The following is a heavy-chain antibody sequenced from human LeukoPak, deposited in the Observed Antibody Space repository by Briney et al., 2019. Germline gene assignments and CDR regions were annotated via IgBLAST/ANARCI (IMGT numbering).Heavy chain of an antibody. CDR1: GGPNCISSDN. CDR3: ARLLDSNYIGGAFAP. CDR2: MYYSGST. D-gene: IGHD1-7*01. V-gene: IGHV4-39*01. Sequence: SETVSLTCTVSGGPNCISSDNWGWIRQPPGKGLEWIGSMYYSGSTYYNPSLKSRVTISVDTSKNRLSLKLSSVTAADTAVYYCARLLDSNYIGGAFAPWREATLVTVSS. J-gene: IGHJ5*02.